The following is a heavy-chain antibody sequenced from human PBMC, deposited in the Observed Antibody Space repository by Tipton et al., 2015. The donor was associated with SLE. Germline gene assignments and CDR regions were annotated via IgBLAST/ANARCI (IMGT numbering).Heavy chain of an antibody. V-gene: IGHV4-39*07. CDR3: ARKGGSSSWYVDYYGMDV. CDR2: IFYSGTT. CDR1: GASISNNNDY. Sequence: TLSLTCTVSGASISNNNDYWGWIRQPPGKGLEWGGSIFYSGTTYHNPSLKSRVTMSVDTSKNQFSLKLRSVTAADTAVYYCARKGGSSSWYVDYYGMDVWGQGTTVTVSS. D-gene: IGHD6-13*01. J-gene: IGHJ6*02.